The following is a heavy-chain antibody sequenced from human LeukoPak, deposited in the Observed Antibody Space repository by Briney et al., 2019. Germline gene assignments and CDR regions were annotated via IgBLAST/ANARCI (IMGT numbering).Heavy chain of an antibody. CDR3: ARQRGDILTGYYMPGGFDY. D-gene: IGHD3-9*01. J-gene: IGHJ4*02. CDR1: GFTFSSYE. CDR2: ISSSGSTI. V-gene: IGHV3-48*03. Sequence: PGGTLRLSCAASGFTFSSYEMTWVRQAPGKGLEWVSYISSSGSTIYYADSVKGRFTISRDNAKNSLYLQMNSLRAEDTAVYYCARQRGDILTGYYMPGGFDYWGQGTLVTVSS.